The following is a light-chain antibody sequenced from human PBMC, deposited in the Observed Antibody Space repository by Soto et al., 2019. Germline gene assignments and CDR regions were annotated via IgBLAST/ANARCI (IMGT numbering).Light chain of an antibody. V-gene: IGLV2-14*01. CDR2: DVT. CDR3: CSYTSSTTLEV. CDR1: SSDVGSYNY. Sequence: QSALTQPASVSGSPGQSITISCTGTSSDVGSYNYVSWYQQHPGKAPKLMIYDVTNRPSGVSNRFSGSKSGNTASLTISGLQADDEADYYCCSYTSSTTLEVFGGGTKLTVL. J-gene: IGLJ2*01.